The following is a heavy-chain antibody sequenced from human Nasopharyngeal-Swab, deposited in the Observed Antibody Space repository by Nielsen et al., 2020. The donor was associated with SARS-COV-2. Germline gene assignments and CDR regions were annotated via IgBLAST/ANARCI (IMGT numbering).Heavy chain of an antibody. J-gene: IGHJ6*02. CDR1: GFTFSDYY. Sequence: GESLKISCAASGFTFSDYYMSWIRQAPGKGLEWVSYISSSGSTIYYADSVKGRFTISRDNAKNSLYLQMNSLRAEDTAVYYCARVKYYDFWSGYYPEAYYYYGMDVWGQGTTVTVSS. V-gene: IGHV3-11*04. CDR2: ISSSGSTI. CDR3: ARVKYYDFWSGYYPEAYYYYGMDV. D-gene: IGHD3-3*01.